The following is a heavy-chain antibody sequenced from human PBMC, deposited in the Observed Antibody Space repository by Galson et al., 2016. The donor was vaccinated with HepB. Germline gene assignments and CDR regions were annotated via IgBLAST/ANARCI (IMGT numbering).Heavy chain of an antibody. CDR3: AKDRGDYIWGTYRYTLDAFDV. CDR1: GFTFNTYN. D-gene: IGHD3-16*02. V-gene: IGHV3-21*01. Sequence: SLRLSCAASGFTFNTYNMNWVRQTPGKGLELVSSITSSSSYIYYTDSVKGRFTISRDNAKNSLYRQMNSLRAEDTAIYYCAKDRGDYIWGTYRYTLDAFDVWGQGTMVAVSS. J-gene: IGHJ3*01. CDR2: ITSSSSYI.